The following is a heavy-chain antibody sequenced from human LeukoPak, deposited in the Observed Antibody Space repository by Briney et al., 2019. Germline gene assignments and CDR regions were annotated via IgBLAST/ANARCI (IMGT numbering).Heavy chain of an antibody. CDR3: AGVSSSTPY. J-gene: IGHJ4*02. V-gene: IGHV3-30*03. D-gene: IGHD2-2*01. CDR1: GFTFSIYG. Sequence: PGGSLRLSCAASGFTFSIYGMHWVRQAPGKGLEWVAVISYDGSNKYYADSVKGRFTISRDHSKNTLYLQMNSLRAEDTALYYCAGVSSSTPYWGQGTLVTVSS. CDR2: ISYDGSNK.